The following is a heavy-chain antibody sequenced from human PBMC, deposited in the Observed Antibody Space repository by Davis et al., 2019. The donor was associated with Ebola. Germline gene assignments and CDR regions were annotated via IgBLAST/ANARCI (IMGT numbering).Heavy chain of an antibody. D-gene: IGHD2-2*01. V-gene: IGHV4-61*05. CDR3: ARGKYQLLAYGMDV. CDR1: GGSISGSSYY. CDR2: IYDSGST. J-gene: IGHJ6*02. Sequence: SQTLSLTCGVSGGSISGSSYYWGWIRQPPGKGLEWIGYIYDSGSTKYNPSLKSRVTISVDTSKNQFSLNLTSVTAADTAVYYCARGKYQLLAYGMDVWGQGTTVTVPS.